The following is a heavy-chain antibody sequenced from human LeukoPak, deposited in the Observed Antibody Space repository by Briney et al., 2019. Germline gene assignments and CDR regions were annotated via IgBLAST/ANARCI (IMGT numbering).Heavy chain of an antibody. CDR2: ISGSGGST. CDR1: GFTFSSYA. J-gene: IGHJ4*02. V-gene: IGHV3-23*01. D-gene: IGHD3-16*02. CDR3: AKSRVWGSYRLYYFDY. Sequence: GGSLRLSCAASGFTFSSYAMSWVRQAPGKGLEWVSAISGSGGSTYYADSVTGRFTISRDNSKNALYLKMNSLRAEDTAVYYCAKSRVWGSYRLYYFDYWGQGTLVTVSS.